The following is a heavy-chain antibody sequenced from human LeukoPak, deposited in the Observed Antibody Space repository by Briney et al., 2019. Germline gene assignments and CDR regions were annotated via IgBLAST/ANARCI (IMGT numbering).Heavy chain of an antibody. CDR3: AREVVGSSGYYFDY. V-gene: IGHV3-53*01. CDR2: IYSGGST. J-gene: IGHJ4*02. D-gene: IGHD6-19*01. CDR1: GVTVSSNY. Sequence: PGGSLRLSCAASGVTVSSNYMSWVRQAPAKGLEWGSVIYSGGSTYYSDSVTGRFTISRDNAKNSLYLRMNSLRAEDTAVYYCAREVVGSSGYYFDYWGQGTLVTVSS.